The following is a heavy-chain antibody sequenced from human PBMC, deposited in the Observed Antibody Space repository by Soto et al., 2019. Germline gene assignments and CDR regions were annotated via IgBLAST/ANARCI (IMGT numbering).Heavy chain of an antibody. J-gene: IGHJ4*02. V-gene: IGHV3-33*01. D-gene: IGHD6-13*01. CDR2: IWYDGSNK. Sequence: GGSLRLSCAASGFTFSSYGMHWVRQAPGKGLEWVAVIWYDGSNKYYADSVKGRFTIPRDNSKNTLYLQMNSLRAEDTAVYYCARAHVYSSSWYYVYWGQGTLVTVSS. CDR3: ARAHVYSSSWYYVY. CDR1: GFTFSSYG.